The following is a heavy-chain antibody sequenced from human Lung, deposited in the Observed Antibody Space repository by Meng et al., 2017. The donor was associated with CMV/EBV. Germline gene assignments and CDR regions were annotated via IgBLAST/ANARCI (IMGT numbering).Heavy chain of an antibody. CDR2: IAHDGSRT. CDR3: AKGTVTSAGIDH. J-gene: IGHJ5*02. V-gene: IGHV3-30*18. Sequence: GAAFGFSFSSYAMHWVRQAPGRGLEWVALIAHDGSRTSYADSVMGRFTISRDDSMKMVFLQMNTLRGDDTAVYYCAKGTVTSAGIDHWGQGSLVTVSS. CDR1: GFSFSSYA. D-gene: IGHD4-17*01.